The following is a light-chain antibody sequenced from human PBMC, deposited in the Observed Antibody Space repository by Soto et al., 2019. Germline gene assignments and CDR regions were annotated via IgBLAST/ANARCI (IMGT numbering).Light chain of an antibody. Sequence: QSALTQPRSVSGSPGQSVAISCAGTSSDGGAYNWVSWYQQHPGKVPKLIIYDVSRRPSGVPDRFSGSKSGNTASLTIAGLQADDEADYYCCSYAGSYTLVFGGGTKLTVL. CDR2: DVS. CDR1: SSDGGAYNW. CDR3: CSYAGSYTLV. V-gene: IGLV2-11*01. J-gene: IGLJ3*02.